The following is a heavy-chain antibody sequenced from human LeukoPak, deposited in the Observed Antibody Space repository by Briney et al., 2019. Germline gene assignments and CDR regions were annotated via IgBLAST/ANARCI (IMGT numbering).Heavy chain of an antibody. CDR3: AKDSKSGYSGYEFPYYFDY. CDR1: GFTFSSYA. V-gene: IGHV3-23*01. CDR2: ISGSGGST. Sequence: PGGSLRLSCAASGFTFSSYAMSWVRQAPGKGLEWVSAISGSGGSTYYADSVKGRFTISRDNSKNTLYLQMNSLRAEDTAVYYCAKDSKSGYSGYEFPYYFDYWGQGTLVTVSS. J-gene: IGHJ4*02. D-gene: IGHD5-12*01.